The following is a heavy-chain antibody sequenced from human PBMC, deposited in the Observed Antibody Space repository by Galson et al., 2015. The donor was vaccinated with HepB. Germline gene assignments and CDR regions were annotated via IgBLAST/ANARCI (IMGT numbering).Heavy chain of an antibody. CDR1: GFSLSTSGVG. V-gene: IGHV2-5*02. Sequence: PALVKPTQTLTLTCTFSGFSLSTSGVGVGWIRQPPGKALEWLALIYWDDDKRYSPSLKSRLTITKDTSKNQVVLTMTNMDPVDTATYYCAHHFLTRGYSYGCPDYWGQGTLVTVSS. J-gene: IGHJ4*02. D-gene: IGHD5-18*01. CDR2: IYWDDDK. CDR3: AHHFLTRGYSYGCPDY.